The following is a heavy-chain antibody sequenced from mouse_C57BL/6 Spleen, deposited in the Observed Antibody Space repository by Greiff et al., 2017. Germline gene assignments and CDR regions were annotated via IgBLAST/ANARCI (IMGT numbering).Heavy chain of an antibody. V-gene: IGHV5-4*01. CDR1: GFTFSSYA. CDR3: TGENPSNYCGY. CDR2: ISAGGSYT. J-gene: IGHJ2*01. Sequence: EVQLVESGGGLVKPGGSLKLSCAASGFTFSSYAMSWVRQTPEKRLEWIATISAGGSYTYYPDNVKGRFTISRDNANNTPYLQMSHLTSEDTAMYYCTGENPSNYCGYWGQGTTLTVPS.